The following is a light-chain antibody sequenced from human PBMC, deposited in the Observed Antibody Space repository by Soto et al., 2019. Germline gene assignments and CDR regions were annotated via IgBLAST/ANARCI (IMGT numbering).Light chain of an antibody. V-gene: IGKV3-15*01. CDR2: GAS. J-gene: IGKJ1*01. CDR3: QQYGSSPT. Sequence: IGMTQAPAILSGSRLERGTLSCMASQSLTRNLAWYHHKPGRSPRLLIYGASARATGIPAGFFCSGSVTDFTLTINCLEIEDFAGYSCQQYGSSPTFGQGTKVDIK. CDR1: QSLTRN.